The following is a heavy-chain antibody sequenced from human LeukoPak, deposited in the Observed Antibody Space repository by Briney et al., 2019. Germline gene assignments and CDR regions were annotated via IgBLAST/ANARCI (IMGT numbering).Heavy chain of an antibody. CDR3: ARADTGIAVAGTYYYGMDV. V-gene: IGHV4-59*12. CDR1: GDSISSYY. J-gene: IGHJ6*02. D-gene: IGHD6-19*01. Sequence: PSETLSLTCTVSGDSISSYYWSWIRQSPGKGLEWIGYMYYSGSTNYNPSLKSRVTISVDTSKNQFSLKLSSVTAADTAVYYCARADTGIAVAGTYYYGMDVWGQGTTVTVSS. CDR2: MYYSGST.